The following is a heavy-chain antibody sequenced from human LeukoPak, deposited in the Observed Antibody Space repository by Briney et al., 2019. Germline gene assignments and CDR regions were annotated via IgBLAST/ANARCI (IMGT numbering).Heavy chain of an antibody. CDR3: ANDWSGWIVVVPGTFDY. CDR2: IIPILGIA. V-gene: IGHV1-69*04. CDR1: GGTFSSYA. J-gene: IGHJ4*02. Sequence: ASVKVSCKAPGGTFSSYAISWVRQAPGQGLEWMGRIIPILGIANYAQKFQGRVTITADKSTSTAYMELSSLRSEDTAVYYCANDWSGWIVVVPGTFDYWGQGTLVTVSS. D-gene: IGHD2-2*01.